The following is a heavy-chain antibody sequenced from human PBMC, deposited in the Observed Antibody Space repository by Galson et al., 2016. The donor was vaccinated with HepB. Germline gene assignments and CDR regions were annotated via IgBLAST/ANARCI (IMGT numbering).Heavy chain of an antibody. CDR3: VSYGTGPGGTGY. V-gene: IGHV4-61*08. CDR2: TYYNEGK. Sequence: SETLSLTCPVSGVSVSGGAYPWAWIRQPPGQGLEWMAHTYYNEGKRYSPSLRSRIIISLDTSKNQLSLTPMSVTAADTSRYYCVSYGTGPGGTGYWGPGILVTVSS. D-gene: IGHD1-7*01. J-gene: IGHJ4*02. CDR1: GVSVSGGAYP.